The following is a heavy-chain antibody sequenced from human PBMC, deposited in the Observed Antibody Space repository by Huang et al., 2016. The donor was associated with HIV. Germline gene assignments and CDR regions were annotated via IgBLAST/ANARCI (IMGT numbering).Heavy chain of an antibody. Sequence: QVQLVQSGSELKKPGASVRVSCKASGYTFSTHNIHWVRQAPGQGLEWMGWINTNVGNPKYAQCFTGRFVFSVDTSVSTAYLEISSLQANDTAVYYCARAAFVIAAAGEYFQHWGQGSLVSVSS. CDR3: ARAAFVIAAAGEYFQH. CDR1: GYTFSTHN. V-gene: IGHV7-4-1*02. J-gene: IGHJ1*01. D-gene: IGHD6-13*01. CDR2: INTNVGNP.